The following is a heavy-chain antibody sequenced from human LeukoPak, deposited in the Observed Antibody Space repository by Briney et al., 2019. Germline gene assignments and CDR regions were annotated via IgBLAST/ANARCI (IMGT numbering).Heavy chain of an antibody. CDR2: INPNSGGT. CDR3: ARAHGDILAANWFDP. J-gene: IGHJ5*02. V-gene: IGHV1-2*02. Sequence: GASVKVSCKASGYTFTGYYMYWVRQAPGQGLEWMGWINPNSGGTNYAQKFQGRVTMTRDTSITTAYMELSRLRSDDTAMYYCARAHGDILAANWFDPWGQGTLVTVSP. CDR1: GYTFTGYY. D-gene: IGHD4-17*01.